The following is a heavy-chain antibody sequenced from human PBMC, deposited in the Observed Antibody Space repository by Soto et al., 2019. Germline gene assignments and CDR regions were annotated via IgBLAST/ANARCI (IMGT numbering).Heavy chain of an antibody. CDR2: FNAGNGNT. CDR3: AGGYTYGSSDYYSMDV. Sequence: QVQLVQSGAEVENPGASVKVSCKASGYTFTNYAVHWVRQAPGQSLEWMGWFNAGNGNTKYSQNFQGRVTITRDTSASTAYLELSSLRSEDTAVYYCAGGYTYGSSDYYSMDVWGRGTTVTVSS. J-gene: IGHJ6*02. V-gene: IGHV1-3*01. D-gene: IGHD5-18*01. CDR1: GYTFTNYA.